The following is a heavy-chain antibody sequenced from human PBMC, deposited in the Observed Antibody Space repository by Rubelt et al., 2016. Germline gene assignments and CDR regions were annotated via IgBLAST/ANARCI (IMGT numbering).Heavy chain of an antibody. CDR2: INTHTGNP. D-gene: IGHD4-17*01. CDR3: ASRQGDGDTVIY. J-gene: IGHJ4*02. Sequence: QGHLVQSGSELKKSGDSVKISCKASGYTFTTYAMSWVRQAPGQGLEWTGWINTHTGNPAYAQVFTGRFVFSLDTSVSTAYLQITSLKADDTAVYYCASRQGDGDTVIYWGQGTLVTVSS. V-gene: IGHV7-4-1*02. CDR1: GYTFTTYA.